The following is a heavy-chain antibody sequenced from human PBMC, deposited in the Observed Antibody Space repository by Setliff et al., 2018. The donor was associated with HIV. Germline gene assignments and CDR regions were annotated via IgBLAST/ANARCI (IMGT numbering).Heavy chain of an antibody. D-gene: IGHD3-16*01. Sequence: SETLSLTCTVSGGSMSSYYWSWIRQPPGKGLEWIGSIYYTGSTDYNPSLMSRVTISLDTPKNQFSLKLSSVTAADTAVYYCARDDYVWGSSLDYWGQGTLVTVSS. CDR3: ARDDYVWGSSLDY. CDR2: IYYTGST. J-gene: IGHJ4*02. V-gene: IGHV4-59*12. CDR1: GGSMSSYY.